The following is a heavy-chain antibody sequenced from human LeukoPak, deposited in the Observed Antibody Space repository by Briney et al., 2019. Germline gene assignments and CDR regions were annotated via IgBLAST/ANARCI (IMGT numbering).Heavy chain of an antibody. Sequence: GGSLRLSCAASGFTFSSYWMSWVRPAPGKGLEWVANIKQDGSEKYYVDSVKGRFTISRDNAKNSLYLQMNSLRAEDTAVYYCASDTLGSSGYYGMDVWGKGTTVTVSS. CDR1: GFTFSSYW. J-gene: IGHJ6*04. CDR3: ASDTLGSSGYYGMDV. D-gene: IGHD2-15*01. V-gene: IGHV3-7*03. CDR2: IKQDGSEK.